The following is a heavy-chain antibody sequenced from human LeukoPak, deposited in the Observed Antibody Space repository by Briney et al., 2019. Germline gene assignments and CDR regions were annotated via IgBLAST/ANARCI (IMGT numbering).Heavy chain of an antibody. CDR1: GYTFTSYY. CDR2: INPSGGST. Sequence: GASVKVSCKASGYTFTSYYMHWVRQAPGQGLEWMGIINPSGGSTSYAQKFQGRVTMTRDTSTSTVYMELSSLRSEDTAVYYCARDDSSGYHLLTYYMDVWGKGTTVTVSS. CDR3: ARDDSSGYHLLTYYMDV. J-gene: IGHJ6*03. D-gene: IGHD3-22*01. V-gene: IGHV1-46*01.